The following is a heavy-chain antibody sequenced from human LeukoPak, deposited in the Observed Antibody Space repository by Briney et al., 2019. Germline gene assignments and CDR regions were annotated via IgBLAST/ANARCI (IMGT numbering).Heavy chain of an antibody. CDR1: GFTLSSYA. Sequence: GRSLRLSCAASGFTLSSYAMHWVRQAPGKGLEWVAVISYDGSNKYYADSVKGRFTISRDNSKNTLYLQMNSLRAEDTAVYYCARGLVNYDFWSGSKDWGQGTLVTVSS. CDR3: ARGLVNYDFWSGSKD. D-gene: IGHD3-3*01. J-gene: IGHJ4*02. CDR2: ISYDGSNK. V-gene: IGHV3-30*04.